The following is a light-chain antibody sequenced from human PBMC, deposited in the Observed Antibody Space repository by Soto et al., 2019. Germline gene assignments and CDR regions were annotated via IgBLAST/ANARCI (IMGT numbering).Light chain of an antibody. V-gene: IGKV1-39*01. CDR3: QQGYSTPTT. CDR2: GAS. Sequence: DIQMTQSPSSLSASVGDSVTITCRASQSISRFLNWPQHKPGKAPKVLIYGASSLQSGVPSRFSGSGSGTAFTLTISSLQPEDFATYYCQQGYSTPTTFGQGTRLDIQ. CDR1: QSISRF. J-gene: IGKJ5*01.